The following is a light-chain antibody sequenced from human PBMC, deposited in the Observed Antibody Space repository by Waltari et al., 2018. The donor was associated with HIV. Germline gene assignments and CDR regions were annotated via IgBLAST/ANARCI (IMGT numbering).Light chain of an antibody. CDR1: HSNIGSNT. Sequence: QSVLTQPPSASGTPGQRVTISCSGTHSNIGSNTVSWYQQLPGTAPKRLIDSNNQRPSGVPGRFSGSKSGTSASLAITGRQSEDEADFHCAAWDDSLTGQLVFGGGTKLTVL. V-gene: IGLV1-44*01. CDR2: SNN. J-gene: IGLJ3*02. CDR3: AAWDDSLTGQLV.